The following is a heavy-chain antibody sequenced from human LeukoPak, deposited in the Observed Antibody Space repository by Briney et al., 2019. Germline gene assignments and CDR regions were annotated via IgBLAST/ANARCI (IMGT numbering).Heavy chain of an antibody. Sequence: PGGSLRLSCAASGFTFSSYAMSWVRQAPGKGLEWVSAISGSGFSTYFADSVKGRFTISRDNSKNTLYLQMNSLRAEDTAVYYCAKDWANALYFFDYWGQGTLVTVSS. D-gene: IGHD2-2*01. CDR1: GFTFSSYA. CDR3: AKDWANALYFFDY. V-gene: IGHV3-23*01. J-gene: IGHJ4*02. CDR2: ISGSGFST.